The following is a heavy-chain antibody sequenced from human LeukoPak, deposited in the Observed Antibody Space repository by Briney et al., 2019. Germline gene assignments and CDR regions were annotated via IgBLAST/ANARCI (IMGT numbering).Heavy chain of an antibody. J-gene: IGHJ6*04. CDR3: ASGPPGGYCSSTSCGPYYYYGMDV. Sequence: GGSLRLSCAASGFTFSSYSTNWVRQAPGKGLEWVSSISSSSSYIYYADSVKGRFTISRDNAKNSLYLQMNSLRAEDTAVYYCASGPPGGYCSSTSCGPYYYYGMDVWGKGTTVTVSS. D-gene: IGHD2-2*01. CDR1: GFTFSSYS. V-gene: IGHV3-21*01. CDR2: ISSSSSYI.